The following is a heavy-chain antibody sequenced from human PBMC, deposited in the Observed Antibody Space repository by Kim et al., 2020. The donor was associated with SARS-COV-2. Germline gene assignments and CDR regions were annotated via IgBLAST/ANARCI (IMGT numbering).Heavy chain of an antibody. CDR2: IKPDGNDK. Sequence: GGSLRLSCVGSGFTFSTYWMTWVRQAPGKGLEWVATIKPDGNDKYYVDSVKGRFTISRDNARNSLFLQMNNLRVEYTAMYYCARKEEVGGQGTLVTVSS. J-gene: IGHJ4*02. CDR3: ARKEEV. CDR1: GFTFSTYW. D-gene: IGHD2-15*01. V-gene: IGHV3-7*03.